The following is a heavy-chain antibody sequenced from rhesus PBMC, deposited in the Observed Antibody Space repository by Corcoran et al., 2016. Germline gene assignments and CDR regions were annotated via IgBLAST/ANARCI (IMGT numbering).Heavy chain of an antibody. CDR3: ASSYSSWSYLDY. Sequence: QLQLQESGPGLVKPSETLSVTCAVSGGSISSSYWSWIRQAPGKGLEWIGDIYGSGSSTNYNPSLKSRVTLSVDTSKTQLSLKRSSVTAADTAVYYCASSYSSWSYLDYWGQGVLVTVSS. CDR2: IYGSGSST. D-gene: IGHD6-13*01. V-gene: IGHV4-169*01. J-gene: IGHJ4*01. CDR1: GGSISSSY.